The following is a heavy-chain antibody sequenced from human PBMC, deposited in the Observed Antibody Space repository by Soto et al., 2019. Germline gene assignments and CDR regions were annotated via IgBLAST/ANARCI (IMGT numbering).Heavy chain of an antibody. CDR3: AKDSLRGEVQAALDFDD. CDR2: VSYNGRKE. D-gene: IGHD2-2*01. V-gene: IGHV3-30*18. J-gene: IGHJ4*02. CDR1: GCNFSNYG. Sequence: GGSLRRSCVASGCNFSNYGMHWVRQAPGKGLEWVAVVSYNGRKEYYADSVRGRFSISRDNSKNTLYVQMNTLSDEDTAVYYCAKDSLRGEVQAALDFDDWGRGTLVTVSS.